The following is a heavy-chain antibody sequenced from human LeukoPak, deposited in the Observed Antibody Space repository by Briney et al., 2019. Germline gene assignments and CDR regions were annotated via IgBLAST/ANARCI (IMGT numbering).Heavy chain of an antibody. CDR2: IWYDGSNK. V-gene: IGHV3-33*01. J-gene: IGHJ4*02. Sequence: GGSLRLSCAVSGFTFSSYGMHWVGQAPGKGLEGVAVIWYDGSNKYYADSVKGRFTISRDNSKNTLYLQMNSLRAEDTAVYYCARARYDILTGYPYLGYWGQGTLVTVSS. CDR3: ARARYDILTGYPYLGY. D-gene: IGHD3-9*01. CDR1: GFTFSSYG.